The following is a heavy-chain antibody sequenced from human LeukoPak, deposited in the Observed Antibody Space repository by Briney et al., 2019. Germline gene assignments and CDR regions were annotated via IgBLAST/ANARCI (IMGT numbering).Heavy chain of an antibody. Sequence: SETLSLTCTVSGGSISSSSYYWGWIRQPPGKGLEWIGSIYYSGTTFYNPSLKSRVTISVDTSRNQFSLKLSSVTAADTAVYYCARDLNVDIVATIHYYYYGMDVWGQGTTVTVSS. CDR2: IYYSGTT. D-gene: IGHD5-12*01. CDR3: ARDLNVDIVATIHYYYYGMDV. J-gene: IGHJ6*02. V-gene: IGHV4-39*02. CDR1: GGSISSSSYY.